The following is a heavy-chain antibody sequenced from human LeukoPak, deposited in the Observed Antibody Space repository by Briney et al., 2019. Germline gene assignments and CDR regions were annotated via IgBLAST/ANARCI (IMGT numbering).Heavy chain of an antibody. CDR1: GGSISSGGYY. CDR3: ARPVDDSAPFDI. Sequence: SQTLSLTCTVSGGSISSGGYYWSWIRQPPGKGLEWIGYIYHSGSTYYNPSLKSRVTISVDRSKNQFSLKLSSVTAADTAVYYCARPVDDSAPFDIWGQGTMVAVSS. V-gene: IGHV4-30-2*01. D-gene: IGHD1-1*01. CDR2: IYHSGST. J-gene: IGHJ3*02.